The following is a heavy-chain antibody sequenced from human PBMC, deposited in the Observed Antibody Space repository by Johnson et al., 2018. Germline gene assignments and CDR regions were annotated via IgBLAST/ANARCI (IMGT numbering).Heavy chain of an antibody. CDR2: ISYDGSNK. CDR3: AKDSASYNYYYGMDV. D-gene: IGHD1-26*01. V-gene: IGHV3-30*18. Sequence: VQLVESGGGVVQPGRSLRLSCAASGFTFSSYGMHWVRQAPGKGLEWVAVISYDGSNKYYADSGQGGFTISRDNSKNTLYLQMNSRRAEDTAVYYWAKDSASYNYYYGMDVWGKGATVTVSS. J-gene: IGHJ6*04. CDR1: GFTFSSYG.